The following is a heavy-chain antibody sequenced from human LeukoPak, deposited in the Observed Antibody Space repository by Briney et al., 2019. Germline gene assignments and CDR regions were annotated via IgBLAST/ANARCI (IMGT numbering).Heavy chain of an antibody. CDR1: GGSISRYY. CDR3: ARILSYYYDSSGYYFLRYFDY. D-gene: IGHD3-22*01. V-gene: IGHV4-59*01. CDR2: IYYSGST. Sequence: SETLSLTCTVSGGSISRYYWSWIRQPPGKGLEWIGYIYYSGSTNYNPSLKSRVTISVDTSKNQFSLKLSSVTAADTAVYYCARILSYYYDSSGYYFLRYFDYWGQGTLVTVSS. J-gene: IGHJ4*02.